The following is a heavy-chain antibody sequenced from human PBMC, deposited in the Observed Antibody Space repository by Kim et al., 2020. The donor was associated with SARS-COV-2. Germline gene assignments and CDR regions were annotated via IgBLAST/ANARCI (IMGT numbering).Heavy chain of an antibody. V-gene: IGHV3-9*01. J-gene: IGHJ6*02. CDR3: AKDIGVGESSTYGMDV. Sequence: DAVKGRFTISRDNAKNSLYMEMNSLRADDTALYYCAKDIGVGESSTYGMDVWGQGTTVTVSS. D-gene: IGHD6-6*01.